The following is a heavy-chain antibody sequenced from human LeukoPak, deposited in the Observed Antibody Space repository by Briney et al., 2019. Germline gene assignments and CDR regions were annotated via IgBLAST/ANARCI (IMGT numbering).Heavy chain of an antibody. D-gene: IGHD6-19*01. CDR1: GYTCTSYY. CDR2: INPSGGGT. CDR3: ASLADPPFLDRWLTPFDY. J-gene: IGHJ4*02. V-gene: IGHV1-2*02. Sequence: WASVKISCKASGYTCTSYYMNWVRQAPAQGLEWMVWINPSGGGTNDAQKFPGRVTMTRDTSISTAYMELSRLISDGTAVYYCASLADPPFLDRWLTPFDYWGQGTLVTVSS.